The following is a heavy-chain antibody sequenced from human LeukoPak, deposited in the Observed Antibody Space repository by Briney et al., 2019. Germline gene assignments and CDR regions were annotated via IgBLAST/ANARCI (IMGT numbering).Heavy chain of an antibody. CDR3: ARDRGTGDAFDV. Sequence: GGSLRLSCAASGFTFSSYSMNWVRQAPGKGLEWVSYISSSTTYYADSVKGRFTISRDIAKNSLYLQMNSLRAEDTAVYYCARDRGTGDAFDVWGQGTMVTVSS. CDR1: GFTFSSYS. J-gene: IGHJ3*01. V-gene: IGHV3-48*01. CDR2: ISSSTT.